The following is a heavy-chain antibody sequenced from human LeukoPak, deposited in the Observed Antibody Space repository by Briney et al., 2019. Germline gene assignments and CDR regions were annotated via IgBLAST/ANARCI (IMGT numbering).Heavy chain of an antibody. Sequence: ASVKVSCKVSGYTLTELSMHWVRQAPGKGLEWMGGFDPEDGETTYAQKFQGRVTMTEDTSTDTAYMELSSLRSEDTAVYYCARDRSITGTTFPINWFDPWGQGTLVTVSS. V-gene: IGHV1-24*01. D-gene: IGHD1-7*01. CDR3: ARDRSITGTTFPINWFDP. CDR1: GYTLTELS. CDR2: FDPEDGET. J-gene: IGHJ5*02.